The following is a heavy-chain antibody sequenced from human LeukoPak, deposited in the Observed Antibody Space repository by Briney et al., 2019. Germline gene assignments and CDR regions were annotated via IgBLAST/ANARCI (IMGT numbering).Heavy chain of an antibody. CDR2: ISAYNGNT. J-gene: IGHJ4*02. Sequence: GASVKVSCKASGYTFTSYGISWVRQAPGQGLEWMGWISAYNGNTNYAQKLQGRVTMTTDTSTSTAYMELRSLRSDDTAVYYCARDKARVGASKPLDYWGQGTLVTVPS. D-gene: IGHD1-26*01. CDR1: GYTFTSYG. V-gene: IGHV1-18*01. CDR3: ARDKARVGASKPLDY.